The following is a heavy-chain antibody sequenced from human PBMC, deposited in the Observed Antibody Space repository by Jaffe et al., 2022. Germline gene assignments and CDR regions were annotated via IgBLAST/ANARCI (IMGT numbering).Heavy chain of an antibody. D-gene: IGHD6-19*01. J-gene: IGHJ4*02. V-gene: IGHV1-3*01. CDR3: ARNMVAQQWLVAFDY. CDR2: INAGNGNT. CDR1: GYTFTSYA. Sequence: QVQLVQSGAEVKKPGASVKVSCKASGYTFTSYAMHWVRQAPGQRLEWMGWINAGNGNTKYSQKFQGRVTITRDTSASTAYMELSSLRSEDTAVYYCARNMVAQQWLVAFDYWGQGTLVTVSS.